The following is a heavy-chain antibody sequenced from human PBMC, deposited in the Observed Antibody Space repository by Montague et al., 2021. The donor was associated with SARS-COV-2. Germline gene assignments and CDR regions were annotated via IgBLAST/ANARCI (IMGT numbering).Heavy chain of an antibody. Sequence: CAISGDSVSSNSVAWSWIRQSPSRGLEWLGRTYYRSKWYSDYAPSVRGRLTVNPDASKNQFSLKLSSVTAADTAVYYCARRSRVVTAIWALRTSLSSWFDPWGQGTLVTVSS. V-gene: IGHV6-1*01. J-gene: IGHJ5*02. D-gene: IGHD2-21*02. CDR2: TYYRSKWYS. CDR3: ARRSRVVTAIWALRTSLSSWFDP. CDR1: GDSVSSNSVA.